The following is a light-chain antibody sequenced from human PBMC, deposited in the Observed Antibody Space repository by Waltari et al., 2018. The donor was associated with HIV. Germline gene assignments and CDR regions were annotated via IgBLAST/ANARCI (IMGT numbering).Light chain of an antibody. J-gene: IGLJ2*01. V-gene: IGLV2-14*01. Sequence: QSALTQPASVSGSPGQSISISCTGTSSDVGGYNAVSRYQQHPAKAPKLGILEVSNRPSGVSNRFSGSKSGNRASLTISGLQAEDEAYYYCSSYTSSDTVVFGGGTKVTVL. CDR3: SSYTSSDTVV. CDR1: SSDVGGYNA. CDR2: EVS.